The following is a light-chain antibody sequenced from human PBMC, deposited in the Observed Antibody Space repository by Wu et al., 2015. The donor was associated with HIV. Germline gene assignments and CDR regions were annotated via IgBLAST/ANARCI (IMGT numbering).Light chain of an antibody. Sequence: DIRMTQSPSSVSASVGDRVTITCRASQPISSWLAWYQQKPGKAPRLLIYSASSLPSGVPSRFSGSGSETEFSLTISSLQSEDFAFYYCQQYITWPTFGQGSQVEIK. V-gene: IGKV1-12*01. CDR1: QPISSW. J-gene: IGKJ1*01. CDR3: QQYITWPT. CDR2: SAS.